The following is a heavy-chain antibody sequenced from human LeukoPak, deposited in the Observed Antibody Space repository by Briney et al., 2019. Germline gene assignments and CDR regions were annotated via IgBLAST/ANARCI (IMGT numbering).Heavy chain of an antibody. CDR1: GYTFTSYY. J-gene: IGHJ4*02. Sequence: ASVKVSCKAPGYTFTSYYMHWVRQAPGQGLEWMGIINPSGGSTSYAQKFQGRVTMTRDTSTSTVYMELSSLRSEDTAVYYCAKGSYYDSSGSFYFDYWGQGTLVTVSS. CDR2: INPSGGST. D-gene: IGHD3-22*01. V-gene: IGHV1-46*01. CDR3: AKGSYYDSSGSFYFDY.